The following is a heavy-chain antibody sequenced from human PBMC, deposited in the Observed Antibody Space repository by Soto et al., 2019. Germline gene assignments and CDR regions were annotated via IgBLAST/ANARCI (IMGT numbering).Heavy chain of an antibody. J-gene: IGHJ4*02. CDR3: ARHYDSGGYYYRGLDY. Sequence: QVQLVQSGAEVKKPGSSVKVSCKASGGTFNSYAISWVRQAPGQGLEWMGGIIAIFGTADYAQKFQGRVTITAVASTSTAYMELSSLRSEDTAVYYCARHYDSGGYYYRGLDYWGQGPLVTVSS. V-gene: IGHV1-69*12. D-gene: IGHD3-22*01. CDR1: GGTFNSYA. CDR2: IIAIFGTA.